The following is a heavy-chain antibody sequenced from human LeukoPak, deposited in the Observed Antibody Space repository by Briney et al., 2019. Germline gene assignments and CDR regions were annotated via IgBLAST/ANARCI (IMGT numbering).Heavy chain of an antibody. D-gene: IGHD5-12*01. CDR1: GYTFTSYY. CDR2: INPNSGGT. V-gene: IGHV1-2*02. J-gene: IGHJ4*02. CDR3: ARVGGYSGYEYFDY. Sequence: ASVKVSCKASGYTFTSYYMHWVRQAPGQGLEWMGWINPNSGGTNYAQKFQGRVTMTRDTSISTAYMELSRLRSDDTAVYYCARVGGYSGYEYFDYWGQGTLVTVSS.